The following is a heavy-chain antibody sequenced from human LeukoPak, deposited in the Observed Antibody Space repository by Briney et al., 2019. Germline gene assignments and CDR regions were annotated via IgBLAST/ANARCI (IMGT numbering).Heavy chain of an antibody. V-gene: IGHV3-23*01. CDR2: ISGSAGST. J-gene: IGHJ4*02. D-gene: IGHD3-10*01. Sequence: PGGSLRLSCAASGFTFSNYDMSWVRQAPGKGLEWVSAISGSAGSTYYTDSVKGRFTISRDNSKNTLYLPMNSLRAEDTALYYCAKGGVRGVLGGNYFDYWGQGTLVTVSS. CDR3: AKGGVRGVLGGNYFDY. CDR1: GFTFSNYD.